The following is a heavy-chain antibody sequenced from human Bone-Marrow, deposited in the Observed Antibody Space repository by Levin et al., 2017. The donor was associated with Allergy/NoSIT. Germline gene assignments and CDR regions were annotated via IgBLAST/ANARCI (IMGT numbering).Heavy chain of an antibody. CDR3: AKGNYYDTSDSYYTRPNYGMDV. Sequence: SVKVSCKASGGTFSTFSISWVRQAPGQGLEWMGGIIPMFNEANYAQKFQGRVTITADESTSTGYLELSSLRSEDTAVYYCAKGNYYDTSDSYYTRPNYGMDVWGQGTTVTVSS. V-gene: IGHV1-69*13. D-gene: IGHD3-22*01. J-gene: IGHJ6*02. CDR2: IIPMFNEA. CDR1: GGTFSTFS.